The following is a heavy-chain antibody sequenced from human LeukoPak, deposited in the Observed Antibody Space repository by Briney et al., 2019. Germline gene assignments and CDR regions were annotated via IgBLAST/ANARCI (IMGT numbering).Heavy chain of an antibody. CDR2: INHSGST. Sequence: SETLSLTCTVSGGSISSYYWSWIRQPPGKGLEWIGEINHSGSTNYNPSLKSRVTILVDTSKNQFSLKLTSVTAADTALYYCARDQVVMITFGGIIEQRYYGMDVWGQGTTVTVSS. D-gene: IGHD3-16*02. CDR3: ARDQVVMITFGGIIEQRYYGMDV. V-gene: IGHV4-34*01. CDR1: GGSISSYY. J-gene: IGHJ6*02.